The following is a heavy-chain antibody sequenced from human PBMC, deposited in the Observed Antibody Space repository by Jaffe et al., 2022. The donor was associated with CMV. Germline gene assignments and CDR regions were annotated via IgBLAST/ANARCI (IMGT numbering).Heavy chain of an antibody. CDR2: ISGSGGST. CDR1: GFTFSSYA. Sequence: EVQLLESGGGLVQPGGSLRLSCAASGFTFSSYAMSWVRQAPGKGLEWVSAISGSGGSTYYADSVKGRFTISRDNSKNTLYLQMNSLRAEDTAVYYCAKDITPRTYDFWSGYYFDAFDIWGQGTMVTVSS. V-gene: IGHV3-23*01. CDR3: AKDITPRTYDFWSGYYFDAFDI. J-gene: IGHJ3*02. D-gene: IGHD3-3*01.